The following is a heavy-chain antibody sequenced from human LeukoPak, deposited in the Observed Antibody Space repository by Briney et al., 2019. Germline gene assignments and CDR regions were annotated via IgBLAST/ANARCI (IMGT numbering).Heavy chain of an antibody. CDR1: GFTFSTYA. D-gene: IGHD3-22*01. CDR3: AKDTTQITMIGEDYFDY. CDR2: IRGSGGVT. Sequence: GGSLRLSCAASGFTFSTYAMTWVRQAPGKGLEWVSGIRGSGGVTYYADSVKGRFTISRDNSKNTLYLQMNSLRAEDTAVYYCAKDTTQITMIGEDYFDYWGQGTLVTVSS. V-gene: IGHV3-23*01. J-gene: IGHJ4*02.